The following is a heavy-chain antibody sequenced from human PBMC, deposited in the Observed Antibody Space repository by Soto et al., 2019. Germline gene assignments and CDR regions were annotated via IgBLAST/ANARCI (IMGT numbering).Heavy chain of an antibody. D-gene: IGHD3-3*01. CDR3: ARLPDYDFWSGYLI. CDR2: IYYSGST. V-gene: IGHV4-59*08. CDR1: GGSISSYY. Sequence: TLSLTCTVSGGSISSYYWSWIRQPPGKGLEWIGYIYYSGSTNYNPSLKSRVTISVDTSKNQFSLKLSSVTAADTAVYYCARLPDYDFWSGYLIWGQGTLVTVSS. J-gene: IGHJ4*02.